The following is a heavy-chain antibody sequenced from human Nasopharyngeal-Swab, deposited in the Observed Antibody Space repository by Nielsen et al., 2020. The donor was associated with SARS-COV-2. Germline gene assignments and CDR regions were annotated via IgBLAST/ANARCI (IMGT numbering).Heavy chain of an antibody. J-gene: IGHJ4*02. CDR3: ARVTAVAASRIDY. CDR1: GYSLLSQA. CDR2: ITAANGRT. Sequence: ASETVSCKASGYSLLSQAMHSVRQAPGQRLEWMGWITAANGRTQYPQKFHDRVTLTSDTSANTGYMELSRLRSADTAVYYCARVTAVAASRIDYWGQGTLVTVSS. D-gene: IGHD6-19*01. V-gene: IGHV1-3*01.